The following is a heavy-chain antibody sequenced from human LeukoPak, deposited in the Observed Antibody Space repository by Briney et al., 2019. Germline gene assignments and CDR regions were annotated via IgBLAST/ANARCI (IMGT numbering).Heavy chain of an antibody. CDR1: GFTVSSNY. D-gene: IGHD4-17*01. V-gene: IGHV3-53*01. Sequence: GGSLRLSCAASGFTVSSNYMSWVRQAPGKGLEWVSVIYSGGSTYYADSVKGRFTISRDNSKNTLYLQMNSLRAEDTAVYYCAKDRNNDYGDYVLGSANDYWGQGTLVTVSS. J-gene: IGHJ4*02. CDR3: AKDRNNDYGDYVLGSANDY. CDR2: IYSGGST.